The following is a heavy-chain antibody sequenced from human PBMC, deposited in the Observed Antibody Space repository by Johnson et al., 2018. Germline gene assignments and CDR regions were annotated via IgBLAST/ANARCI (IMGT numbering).Heavy chain of an antibody. J-gene: IGHJ3*02. V-gene: IGHV4-39*01. Sequence: QVQLQESGPGLVKPSETLSLTCTVSGGSISSSSYYWGWIRQPPGKGLEWIGSIYYSGSTYYNPSLKSRVTISVDTSKNQFSLKLSPVTAADTAVYSGGRQRVTLGAFDIWGQGTMVTVSS. CDR3: GRQRVTLGAFDI. D-gene: IGHD3-16*01. CDR2: IYYSGST. CDR1: GGSISSSSYY.